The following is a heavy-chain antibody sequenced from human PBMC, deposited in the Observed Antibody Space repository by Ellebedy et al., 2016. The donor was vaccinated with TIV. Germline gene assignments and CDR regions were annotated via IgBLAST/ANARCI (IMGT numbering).Heavy chain of an antibody. Sequence: GESLKISCAASGFTVSSNFMTWVRQAPGKGLEWVSVIYGGGTIRYADSVKGRFTISRDNSKNTLDLQMNSLRAEDTAVYYCASSRYHYYVGNTIFAYWGQGTLVTVSS. D-gene: IGHD3-10*01. V-gene: IGHV3-53*01. J-gene: IGHJ4*02. CDR2: IYGGGTI. CDR1: GFTVSSNF. CDR3: ASSRYHYYVGNTIFAY.